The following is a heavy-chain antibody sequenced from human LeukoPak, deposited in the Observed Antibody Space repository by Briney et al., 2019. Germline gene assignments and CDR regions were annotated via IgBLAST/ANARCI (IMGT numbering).Heavy chain of an antibody. D-gene: IGHD6-13*01. J-gene: IGHJ5*02. CDR2: IYYSGST. V-gene: IGHV4-59*01. Sequence: SETLSLTCTVSGGSISSYYWSWIRQPPGKGLEWIGYIYYSGSTNYNPSLKSRVTISVDTSKNQFSLKLSSVTAADTAVYYCARVGSSWCNRWFDPWGQGTLVTVSS. CDR1: GGSISSYY. CDR3: ARVGSSWCNRWFDP.